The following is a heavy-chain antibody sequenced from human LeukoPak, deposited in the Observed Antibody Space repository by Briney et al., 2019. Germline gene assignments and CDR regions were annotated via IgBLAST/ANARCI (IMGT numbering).Heavy chain of an antibody. D-gene: IGHD4-17*01. CDR2: INPNSGGT. CDR1: GYTFTGYY. CDR3: ARDDVTTGGAIDY. Sequence: ASVKLPCKASGYTFTGYYMHWVRQAPGQGLEWMGWINPNSGGTSYAQKFQGRVTMTRDTSISTAYMELSRLTSDDTAVYYCARDDVTTGGAIDYWGQGTLVTVSS. J-gene: IGHJ4*02. V-gene: IGHV1-2*02.